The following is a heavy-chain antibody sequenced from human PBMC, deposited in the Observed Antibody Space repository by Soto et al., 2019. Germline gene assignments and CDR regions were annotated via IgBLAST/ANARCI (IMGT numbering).Heavy chain of an antibody. J-gene: IGHJ6*03. V-gene: IGHV5-51*01. D-gene: IGHD6-6*01. CDR1: GYSFTSYW. CDR3: ARQLASNYYYMDV. CDR2: IYPGDSDT. Sequence: GESLKISCKGSGYSFTSYWIGWVRQMPGKGLEWMGIIYPGDSDTRYSPSFQGQVTISADKSISTAYLQWSSLKASDSAMYYCARQLASNYYYMDVWGKGTTVTVSS.